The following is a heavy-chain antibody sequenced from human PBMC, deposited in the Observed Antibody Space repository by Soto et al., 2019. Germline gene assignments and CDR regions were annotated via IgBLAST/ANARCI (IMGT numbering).Heavy chain of an antibody. J-gene: IGHJ4*01. CDR1: AGSISTYD. Sequence: PSETLSLTYTVSAGSISTYDWSWIRQPPGKRLEWIGYIYYSGSTNYNPSLKSRVTISVDTSKNQFSLKLSSVTAADTAVYYCAGGPPDLQYSSSWYALDYYAYRGRRTLVIGSS. CDR2: IYYSGST. D-gene: IGHD6-13*01. CDR3: AGGPPDLQYSSSWYALDYYAY. V-gene: IGHV4-59*08.